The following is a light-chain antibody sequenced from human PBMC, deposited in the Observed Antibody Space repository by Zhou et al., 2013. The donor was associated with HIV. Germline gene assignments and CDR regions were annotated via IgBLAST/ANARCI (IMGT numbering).Light chain of an antibody. V-gene: IGKV1-27*01. CDR2: AAS. Sequence: DIQMTQSPSTLSASVGDRVTITCRASQSISSWLAWYQQKPGKGPDLLIYAASTLQSGVPSRFSGSGSGTDFTLTISSLQPEDAATYYCQKYNSVPLTFGGGTKVEIK. CDR1: QSISSW. J-gene: IGKJ4*01. CDR3: QKYNSVPLT.